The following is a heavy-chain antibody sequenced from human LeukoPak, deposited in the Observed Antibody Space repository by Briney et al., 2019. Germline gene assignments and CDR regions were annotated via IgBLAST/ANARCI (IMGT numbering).Heavy chain of an antibody. CDR3: AKLGITMIGGV. J-gene: IGHJ6*04. D-gene: IGHD3-10*02. CDR1: GFTFSGYW. V-gene: IGHV3-74*01. CDR2: INSDGYST. Sequence: GGSLRLSCAASGFTFSGYWMHWVGQAPGKGLGWVSRINSDGYSTSYADSVKGRFTISRENAKNTLYLQMNSLRAEDTAVYYCAKLGITMIGGVWGKGTTVTISS.